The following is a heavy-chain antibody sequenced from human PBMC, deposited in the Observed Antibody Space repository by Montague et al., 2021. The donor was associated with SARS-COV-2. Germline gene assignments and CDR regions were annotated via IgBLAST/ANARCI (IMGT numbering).Heavy chain of an antibody. V-gene: IGHV4-59*01. J-gene: IGHJ3*02. D-gene: IGHD3-22*01. CDR2: IYYNGYT. Sequence: SETLSLTCTVSGDSISTYYWSWIRQPPEKGLEWIGYIYYNGYTNYNPSLKSRVTISVDTSKNQFSLRLSSVAAADTAVYFCARGGATYYYDTNGYVNAFDTWGQGTMVTVSS. CDR3: ARGGATYYYDTNGYVNAFDT. CDR1: GDSISTYY.